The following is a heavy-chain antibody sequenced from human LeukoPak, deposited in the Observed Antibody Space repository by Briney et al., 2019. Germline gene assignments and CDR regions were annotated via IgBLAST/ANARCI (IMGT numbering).Heavy chain of an antibody. D-gene: IGHD6-19*01. CDR1: GFTFSGYW. CDR2: INSDGYSI. J-gene: IGHJ5*01. CDR3: TRAGYSSGFDS. V-gene: IGHV3-74*03. Sequence: GGSLILSCAASGFTFSGYWMHWVRQAPGKWLVWVSRINSDGYSITYADSVKGRFTISRDNAKNTLYLQMNSLIAEDTAVYFCTRAGYSSGFDSWGQGTLVTVSS.